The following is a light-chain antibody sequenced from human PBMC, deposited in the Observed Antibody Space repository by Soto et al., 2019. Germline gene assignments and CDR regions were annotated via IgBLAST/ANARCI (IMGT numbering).Light chain of an antibody. V-gene: IGKV3-11*01. CDR3: QQHSNWRT. J-gene: IGKJ1*01. CDR1: QSVSIL. CDR2: EAS. Sequence: EIEMTQSPATLSASLGERVTLTCRASQSVSILLAWYQQKPGQAPRLLIYEASSCDSGIPARFSGSGSGTEFTLTISSLEPEDFAVYYCQQHSNWRTVGQGTKVDIK.